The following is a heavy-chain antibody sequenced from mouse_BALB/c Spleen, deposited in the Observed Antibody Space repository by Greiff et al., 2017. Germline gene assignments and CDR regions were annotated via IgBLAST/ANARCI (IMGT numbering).Heavy chain of an antibody. D-gene: IGHD3-1*01. Sequence: SGPELVKPGASVKMSCKASGYTFTSYVMHWVKQKPGQGLEWIGYINPYNDGTKYNEKFKGKATLTSDKSSSTAYMELSSLTSEDSAVYYCARGGSSGPFAYWGQGTLVTVSA. V-gene: IGHV1-14*01. CDR1: GYTFTSYV. CDR2: INPYNDGT. CDR3: ARGGSSGPFAY. J-gene: IGHJ3*01.